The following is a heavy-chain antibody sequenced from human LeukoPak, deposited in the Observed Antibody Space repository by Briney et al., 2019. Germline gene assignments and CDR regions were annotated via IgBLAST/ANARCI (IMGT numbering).Heavy chain of an antibody. V-gene: IGHV3-23*01. Sequence: HPAGSLRLPCAASGFTFSSFAMSWVRQAPGKGLQWVSVISGGGGVTYYEDSVKGRFTISRDNSKNTLYLQMNSLRDEDTAVYYCAKEFWNDRYFDYWGQGTQVTVSS. CDR3: AKEFWNDRYFDY. CDR2: ISGGGGVT. J-gene: IGHJ4*02. D-gene: IGHD1-1*01. CDR1: GFTFSSFA.